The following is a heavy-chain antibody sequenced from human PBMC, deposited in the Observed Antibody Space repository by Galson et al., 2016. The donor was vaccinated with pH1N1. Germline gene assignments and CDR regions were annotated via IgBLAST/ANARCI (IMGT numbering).Heavy chain of an antibody. CDR2: IRHSGTI. CDR3: ARHEMLSGGSCSSFDY. D-gene: IGHD2-15*01. J-gene: IGHJ4*02. CDR1: GYSISSGYY. V-gene: IGHV4-38-2*01. Sequence: SLTCAVSGYSISSGYYWGWIRQPPGKGLEWIGGIRHSGTIYYNPSLKSRVTISVDMSKNQLSLTLSSVTAAVTAVYYCARHEMLSGGSCSSFDYWGQGTLVTVSS.